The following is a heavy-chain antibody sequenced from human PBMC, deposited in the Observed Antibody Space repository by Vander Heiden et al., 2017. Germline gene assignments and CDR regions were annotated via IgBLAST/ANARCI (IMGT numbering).Heavy chain of an antibody. Sequence: EVQLVESGGGLVQPGGSLRLDCAAPGFTFSSSSMNWVRQAPGKGLEWVSYFSSSTSTTYYADSVKGRFTISRDNAKNSLYLHMNSLRAEDTAVYYCARGVLPAAKMDYWGQGTLVIVSS. CDR2: FSSSTSTT. CDR3: ARGVLPAAKMDY. CDR1: GFTFSSSS. V-gene: IGHV3-48*01. J-gene: IGHJ4*02. D-gene: IGHD2-2*01.